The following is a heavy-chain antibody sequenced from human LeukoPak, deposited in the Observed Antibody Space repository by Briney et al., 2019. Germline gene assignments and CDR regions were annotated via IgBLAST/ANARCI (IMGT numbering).Heavy chain of an antibody. Sequence: GGSLRLSCAASGFTFSSAAMSWVRQAPGKGLELVSPISCSACCTYYADSVHGRFTISRDNSKNTLYLQMNSLRAEDTAVYYCAKDLTYIAAAGDDAFDIWGQGTMVTVSS. CDR1: GFTFSSAA. J-gene: IGHJ3*02. D-gene: IGHD6-13*01. CDR3: AKDLTYIAAAGDDAFDI. V-gene: IGHV3-23*01. CDR2: ISCSACCT.